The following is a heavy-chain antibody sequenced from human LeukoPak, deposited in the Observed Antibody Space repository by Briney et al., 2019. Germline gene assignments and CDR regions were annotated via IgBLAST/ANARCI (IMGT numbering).Heavy chain of an antibody. V-gene: IGHV3-20*04. CDR2: INWNGGST. J-gene: IGHJ4*02. D-gene: IGHD3-10*01. CDR1: GFTFSNYG. Sequence: GGSLRLSCAASGFTFSNYGMSWVRQAPGKGLEWVSGINWNGGSTGYADSVKGRFTISRDNAKNSLYLQMNSLRAEDTALYYCARAYGSGSFSYYFDYWGQGTLVTVSS. CDR3: ARAYGSGSFSYYFDY.